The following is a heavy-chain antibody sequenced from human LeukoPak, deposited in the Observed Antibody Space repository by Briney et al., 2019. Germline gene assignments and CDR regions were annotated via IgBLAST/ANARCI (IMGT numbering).Heavy chain of an antibody. D-gene: IGHD3-10*01. CDR3: ASHFDYYGSGSYYPFDY. CDR2: IYYSGST. Sequence: SETLSLTCTVSGGSISSYYWSWIRQPPGKGLEWIGYIYYSGSTNYNPSLKSRVTISVDTSKNQFSLKLSSVTAADTAVYYCASHFDYYGSGSYYPFDYWGQGTLVTVSS. V-gene: IGHV4-59*08. J-gene: IGHJ4*02. CDR1: GGSISSYY.